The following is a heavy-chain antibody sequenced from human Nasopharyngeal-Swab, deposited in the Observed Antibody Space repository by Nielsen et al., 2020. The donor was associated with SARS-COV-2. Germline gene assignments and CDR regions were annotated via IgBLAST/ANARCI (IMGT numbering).Heavy chain of an antibody. Sequence: SQTLSLTCAISGDSVSSHSAGWNWIRQSPSSGLERLGRTLYRSKWYNDYAESVKSRIAVNPDTSKNQFSLQLNSVTPEDTAVYYCARGRDFSFDSWGQGTLVTASS. CDR2: TLYRSKWYN. D-gene: IGHD3-3*01. CDR3: ARGRDFSFDS. J-gene: IGHJ4*02. V-gene: IGHV6-1*01. CDR1: GDSVSSHSAG.